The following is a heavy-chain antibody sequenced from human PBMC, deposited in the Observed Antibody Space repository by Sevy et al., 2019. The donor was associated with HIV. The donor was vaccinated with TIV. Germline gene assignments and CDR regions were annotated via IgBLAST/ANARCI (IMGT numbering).Heavy chain of an antibody. D-gene: IGHD6-19*01. J-gene: IGHJ4*02. CDR3: VSLFLSYRSGWSYFDY. CDR2: IFSSGST. Sequence: GGSLRLSCAISGFTVNDKYIIWVRQAPGKGLEWVSVIFSSGSTYYADSAKDGFTTSRDNSKNTVHLQMNSVRAEDTAVYYCVSLFLSYRSGWSYFDYWGQGTLVTVSS. V-gene: IGHV3-66*02. CDR1: GFTVNDKY.